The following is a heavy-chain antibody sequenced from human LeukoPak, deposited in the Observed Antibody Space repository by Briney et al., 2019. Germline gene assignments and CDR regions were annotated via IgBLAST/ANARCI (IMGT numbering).Heavy chain of an antibody. CDR3: ARFLRYSSGWYRDDY. J-gene: IGHJ4*02. CDR1: GYSISSGYY. Sequence: SETLSLTCTVSGYSISSGYYWGWIRQPPGKGLEWIGSIYHSGSTYYNPSLKSRVTISVDTSKNQFSLKLSSVTAADTAVYYCARFLRYSSGWYRDDYWGQGTLVTVSS. V-gene: IGHV4-38-2*02. CDR2: IYHSGST. D-gene: IGHD6-19*01.